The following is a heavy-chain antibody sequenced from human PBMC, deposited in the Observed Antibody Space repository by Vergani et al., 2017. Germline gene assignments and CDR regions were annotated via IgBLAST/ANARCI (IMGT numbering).Heavy chain of an antibody. CDR3: AKDLWDGDYPVRSAYFDY. CDR1: GFTFSSYG. CDR2: ISGSGGST. Sequence: VQLVESGGGVVQPGRSLRLSCAASGFTFSSYGMHWVRQAPGKGLEWVSGISGSGGSTYYADSVKGRFTISRDNSKNTLYLQMNSLRAEDTAVYYCAKDLWDGDYPVRSAYFDYWGQGTLVTVSS. V-gene: IGHV3-23*04. J-gene: IGHJ4*02. D-gene: IGHD4-17*01.